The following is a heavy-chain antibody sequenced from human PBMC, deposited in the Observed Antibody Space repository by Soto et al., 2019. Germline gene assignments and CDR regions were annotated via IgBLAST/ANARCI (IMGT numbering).Heavy chain of an antibody. CDR2: ISAYNGNT. V-gene: IGHV1-18*01. J-gene: IGHJ5*02. CDR1: GYTFTSYG. D-gene: IGHD6-13*01. CDR3: ARDGYKEAEQLVSNWFDP. Sequence: ASVKVSCKASGYTFTSYGISWVRQAPGQGLEWMGWISAYNGNTNYAQKLQGRVTMTTDTSTSTAYMELSSLRAEDTAVYYCARDGYKEAEQLVSNWFDPWGQGTLVTVSS.